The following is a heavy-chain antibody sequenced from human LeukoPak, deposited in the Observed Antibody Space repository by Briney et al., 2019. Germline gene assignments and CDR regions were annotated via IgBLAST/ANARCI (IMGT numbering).Heavy chain of an antibody. CDR1: GYTFTSYG. Sequence: ASVKVSCKGSGYTFTSYGINWVRQATAPGNEWMGWMNPNSGETGYAQTFQGRVTMIRSTSISTANTELSSLRSEDTAVYYGARGGYDFWSGYCGNGFDPWGQGTLVTVSS. V-gene: IGHV1-8*01. J-gene: IGHJ5*02. CDR3: ARGGYDFWSGYCGNGFDP. D-gene: IGHD3-3*01. CDR2: MNPNSGET.